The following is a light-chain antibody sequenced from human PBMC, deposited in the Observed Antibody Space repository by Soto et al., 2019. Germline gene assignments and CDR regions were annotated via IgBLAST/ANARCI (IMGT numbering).Light chain of an antibody. CDR3: QQDNIYSWR. J-gene: IGKJ1*01. Sequence: IQMTQSPSTLSAYVGDRVTITCRASQSISSWLAWYQQKPGKAPKLLIYDASSLESGVPSRFSGSGSGTEFTLTISSLQPDDFATYYCQQDNIYSWRFAEGGKVDVK. CDR1: QSISSW. CDR2: DAS. V-gene: IGKV1-5*01.